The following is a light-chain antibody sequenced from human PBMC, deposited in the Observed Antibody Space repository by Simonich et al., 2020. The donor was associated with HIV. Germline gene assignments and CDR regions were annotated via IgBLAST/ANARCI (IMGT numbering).Light chain of an antibody. J-gene: IGLJ3*02. CDR3: QSFVSTTWV. V-gene: IGLV6-57*03. CDR1: SCSIASNY. CDR2: EDN. Sequence: NFMLTQPHSVSESTGKTVTISCTRSSCSIASNYVQWYQQRPGSAPPTMIYEDNQGPSGVPDRCSGSIDSSSTSASLTISGLKTEDEADYFCQSFVSTTWVFGGGTKLTVL.